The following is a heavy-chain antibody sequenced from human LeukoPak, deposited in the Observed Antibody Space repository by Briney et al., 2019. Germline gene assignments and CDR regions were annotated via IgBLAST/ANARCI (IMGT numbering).Heavy chain of an antibody. CDR1: EYTFTSYD. D-gene: IGHD2-15*01. CDR2: MNPNSGNT. CDR3: ARKNYCSGGSCYSRGWFDP. J-gene: IGHJ5*02. V-gene: IGHV1-8*01. Sequence: ASVKVSCKASEYTFTSYDINWVRQATGQGLEWMGWMNPNSGNTVYAQKFQGRVTMTRDTSISTAYMELSSRRSEDTAMYYCARKNYCSGGSCYSRGWFDPWGQGTLVTVSS.